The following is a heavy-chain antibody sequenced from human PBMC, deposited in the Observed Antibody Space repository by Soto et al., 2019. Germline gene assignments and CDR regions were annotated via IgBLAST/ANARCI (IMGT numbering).Heavy chain of an antibody. CDR1: GYTFTSYA. D-gene: IGHD6-19*01. CDR3: ARNHHPLAAVAGPFDY. J-gene: IGHJ4*02. V-gene: IGHV1-3*01. Sequence: GASVKVSCKASGYTFTSYAMHWVRQAPGQRLEWMGWINAGNGNTKYSQKFQGRVTITRDTSASTAYMELSSLRSEDTAVYYCARNHHPLAAVAGPFDYWGQGTLVTVSS. CDR2: INAGNGNT.